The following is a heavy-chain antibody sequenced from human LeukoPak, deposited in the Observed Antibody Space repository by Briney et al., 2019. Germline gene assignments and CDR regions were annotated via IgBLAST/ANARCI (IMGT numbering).Heavy chain of an antibody. V-gene: IGHV7-4-1*02. J-gene: IGHJ4*02. CDR3: AREYPHSSGWYGYLDY. D-gene: IGHD6-19*01. CDR1: GYTFTSYA. Sequence: ASVKVSCKASGYTFTSYAMNWVRQASGQGLEWMGWINTNTGNPTYAQGFTGRFVFSLDTSVSTAYLQISSLKAEDTAVYYCAREYPHSSGWYGYLDYWGQGTPVTVSS. CDR2: INTNTGNP.